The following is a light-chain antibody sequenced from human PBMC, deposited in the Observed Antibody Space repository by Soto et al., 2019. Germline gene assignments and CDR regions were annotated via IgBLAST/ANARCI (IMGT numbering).Light chain of an antibody. Sequence: QSALTQPASVSGSPGQSITISCSGTTNDIGGYNYVSWYQHHPGKVPKVIIYEVRNRPSGVSNRFSGSKSGNTASLTISGLQAEDEAYYYCCSYTFSATLVFGGGTKLTVL. V-gene: IGLV2-14*01. CDR3: CSYTFSATLV. J-gene: IGLJ3*02. CDR1: TNDIGGYNY. CDR2: EVR.